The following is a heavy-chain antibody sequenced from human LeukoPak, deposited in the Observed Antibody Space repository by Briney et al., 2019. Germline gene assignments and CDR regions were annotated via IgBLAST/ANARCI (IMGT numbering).Heavy chain of an antibody. CDR3: AKGGSYRSQPYFDY. V-gene: IGHV3-21*04. D-gene: IGHD3-16*02. Sequence: GEPLRLSCAASGFTLSSHSMNWVRQAPGKGLEWVSSISSSSSYFYYADSVKGRFTISRDNAKNSLYLQMNSLRAEDTAVYYCAKGGSYRSQPYFDYWGQGTPVTVSS. J-gene: IGHJ4*02. CDR2: ISSSSSYF. CDR1: GFTLSSHS.